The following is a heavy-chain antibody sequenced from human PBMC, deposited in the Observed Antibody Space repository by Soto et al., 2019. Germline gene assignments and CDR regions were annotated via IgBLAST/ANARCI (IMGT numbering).Heavy chain of an antibody. V-gene: IGHV3-48*02. CDR1: GFTFTKYS. CDR3: VRGVVVVVGSTAENFDH. Sequence: GGSLRLSCVTSGFTFTKYSMNWVRQAPGKGLEWVSYISYSGETKYYADSLKGRYAISRDDAKNSVYLQMNSLRDEDKAFYYCVRGVVVVVGSTAENFDHWGQGTLVTVSS. CDR2: ISYSGETK. J-gene: IGHJ4*02. D-gene: IGHD2-15*01.